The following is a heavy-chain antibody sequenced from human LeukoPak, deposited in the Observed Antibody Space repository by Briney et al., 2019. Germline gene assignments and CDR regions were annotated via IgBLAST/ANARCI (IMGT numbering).Heavy chain of an antibody. J-gene: IGHJ4*02. V-gene: IGHV4-59*08. CDR2: IYYIGST. Sequence: SESLSLTSPVSADSITSYYWSWIRHPPGEGLEWIAYIYYIGSTNYNPSLKRRLTISAEKSKNKFSLKLRCVTATDRAVYYCARTRIPYFDYWGQGNLVTVSS. CDR3: ARTRIPYFDY. CDR1: ADSITSYY. D-gene: IGHD2-21*01.